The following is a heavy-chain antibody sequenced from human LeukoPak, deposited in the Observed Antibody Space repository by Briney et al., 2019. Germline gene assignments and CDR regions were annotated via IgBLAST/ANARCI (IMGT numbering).Heavy chain of an antibody. D-gene: IGHD2-2*01. CDR2: IIPIFGTA. Sequence: GASVKVSCKASGGTFSSYAISWVRQAPGQGLEWMGGIIPIFGTANYAQKFQGRVTITADESTSTAYMELSSLRSEDTAVYYCAKTSVVPAATLLWAFDIWGQGTMVTVSS. CDR3: AKTSVVPAATLLWAFDI. CDR1: GGTFSSYA. V-gene: IGHV1-69*13. J-gene: IGHJ3*02.